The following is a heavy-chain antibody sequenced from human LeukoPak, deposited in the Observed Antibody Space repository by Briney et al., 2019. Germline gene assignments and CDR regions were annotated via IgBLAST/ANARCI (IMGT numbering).Heavy chain of an antibody. J-gene: IGHJ3*02. Sequence: GESLKISCKGSGYSFTSYWIGWVRQMPGKGLEWMGIIYPGDSDTRYSPSFQGQVTISADKSISTAYLQWSSLKASDTAMYYCARHRGDSSSWPGQPGQIVGAFDIWGQGTMVTVSS. D-gene: IGHD6-13*01. CDR1: GYSFTSYW. CDR3: ARHRGDSSSWPGQPGQIVGAFDI. V-gene: IGHV5-51*01. CDR2: IYPGDSDT.